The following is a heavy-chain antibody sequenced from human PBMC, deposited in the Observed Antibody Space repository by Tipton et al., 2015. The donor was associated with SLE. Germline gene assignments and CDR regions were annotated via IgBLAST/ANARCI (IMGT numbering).Heavy chain of an antibody. CDR1: GGSFSGYF. V-gene: IGHV4-34*01. CDR3: ARVIEVGGYFEY. Sequence: GLVKPSQTLSLTCAVYGGSFSGYFWTWIRQPPGKGLEWIGSISSGGSTYYNPSLKSRVTISIDRSKNQFSLELSSVTAADTAVYYCARVIEVGGYFEYWGQGTLVTVSS. J-gene: IGHJ4*02. CDR2: ISSGGST. D-gene: IGHD1-26*01.